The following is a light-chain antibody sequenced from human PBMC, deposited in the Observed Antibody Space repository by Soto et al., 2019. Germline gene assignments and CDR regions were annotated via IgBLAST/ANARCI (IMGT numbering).Light chain of an antibody. CDR3: QQYRSYWT. V-gene: IGKV1-5*03. J-gene: IGKJ1*01. Sequence: DIQMTQSPSTLSASVGDRVTITCRASQSIDSWLAWYQQKPGKAPKLLIYKASSLESGVASRFSGSGCGKEFTLTISRLQHDDFATYCCQQYRSYWTFGQGTKVEIK. CDR1: QSIDSW. CDR2: KAS.